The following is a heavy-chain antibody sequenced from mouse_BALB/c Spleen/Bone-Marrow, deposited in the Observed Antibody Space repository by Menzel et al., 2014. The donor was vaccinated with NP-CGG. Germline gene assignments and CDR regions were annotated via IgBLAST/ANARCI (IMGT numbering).Heavy chain of an antibody. V-gene: IGHV5-15*02. D-gene: IGHD2-1*01. CDR3: ARGGIYYGNYLAN. J-gene: IGHJ3*01. Sequence: EVQGVESGGGLVQPGGSRKLSCAASGFTFSDYGMAWVRQALGKGPEWVAFISNLAYSIYYAASVTGRFTISRENAKNTLYLEMSSLRSEDTAMYYCARGGIYYGNYLANWGQGTLVTVSA. CDR1: GFTFSDYG. CDR2: ISNLAYSI.